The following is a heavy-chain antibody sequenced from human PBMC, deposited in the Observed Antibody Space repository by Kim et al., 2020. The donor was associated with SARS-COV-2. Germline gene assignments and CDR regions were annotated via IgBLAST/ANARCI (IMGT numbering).Heavy chain of an antibody. CDR2: ISSSSSYI. CDR3: ARDGRYFDLNVGMDV. J-gene: IGHJ6*02. V-gene: IGHV3-21*04. D-gene: IGHD3-9*01. Sequence: GGSLRLSCAASGFTFSSYSMNWVRQAPGKGLEWVSSISSSSSYIYYADSVKGRFTISRDNAKNSLYLQMNSLRAEDTAVYYCARDGRYFDLNVGMDVWGQGTTVTVSS. CDR1: GFTFSSYS.